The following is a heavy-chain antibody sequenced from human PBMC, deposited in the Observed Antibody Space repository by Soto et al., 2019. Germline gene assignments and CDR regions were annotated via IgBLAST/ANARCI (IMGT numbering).Heavy chain of an antibody. D-gene: IGHD6-13*01. V-gene: IGHV3-23*01. CDR3: ARPLIAAAGNGWFDP. CDR2: ISGSGGST. J-gene: IGHJ5*02. CDR1: GFTFSSYA. Sequence: GGSLRLSCAASGFTFSSYAMSWVRQAPGKGLEWVSAISGSGGSTYYADSVKGRFTISRDNSKNTLYLQMNSLRAEDTAVYYCARPLIAAAGNGWFDPWGQGTLVTVSS.